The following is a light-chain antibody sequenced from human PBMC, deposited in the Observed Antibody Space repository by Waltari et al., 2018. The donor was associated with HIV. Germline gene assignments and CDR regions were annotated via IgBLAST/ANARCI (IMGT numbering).Light chain of an antibody. Sequence: QSALTQPASVSGSPGQSITISCTGTSFDIYGYNFVSWFQHHPGKAPKVIIYDVSNRPSGVSYRFSGSTSGNTASLTISGLQPEDEAEYFCISYISSSTPVFGGGTKLTVL. CDR1: SFDIYGYNF. CDR2: DVS. V-gene: IGLV2-14*01. CDR3: ISYISSSTPV. J-gene: IGLJ3*02.